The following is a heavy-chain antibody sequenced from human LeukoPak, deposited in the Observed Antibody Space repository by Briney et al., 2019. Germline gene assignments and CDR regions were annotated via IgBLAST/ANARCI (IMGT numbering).Heavy chain of an antibody. CDR2: ISSSSSYI. Sequence: GGSLRLSCAASGFTFSSYSMNWVRQAPGKGLEWVSSISSSSSYIYYADSVKGRFTISRDNAKNSLYLQMNSLRAEVTAVYYCARDPGYCSSTSCYDHYFDYWGQGTLVTVSS. CDR1: GFTFSSYS. D-gene: IGHD2-2*01. CDR3: ARDPGYCSSTSCYDHYFDY. J-gene: IGHJ4*02. V-gene: IGHV3-21*01.